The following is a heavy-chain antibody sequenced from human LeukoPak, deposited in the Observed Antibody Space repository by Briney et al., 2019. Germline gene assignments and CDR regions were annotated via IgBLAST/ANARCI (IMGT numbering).Heavy chain of an antibody. D-gene: IGHD2-15*01. CDR2: INPNSGGT. V-gene: IGHV1-2*02. CDR1: GYPFIGNY. J-gene: IGHJ4*02. Sequence: ASVKVSCKASGYPFIGNYIHWVRQAPGQGLEWMGWINPNSGGTQYAQKFQGRVTMIRDTSISTAYMELSRLISDDTAVYFCTRGLWVGYSSGGSRADYFDRWGQGTLVTVSS. CDR3: TRGLWVGYSSGGSRADYFDR.